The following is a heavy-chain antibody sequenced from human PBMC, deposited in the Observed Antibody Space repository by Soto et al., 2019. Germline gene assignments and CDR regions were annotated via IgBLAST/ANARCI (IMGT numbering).Heavy chain of an antibody. CDR2: IRSKAYGGTT. J-gene: IGHJ4*02. CDR1: GFTFGDYA. CDR3: TTYYYDSSGYYLGYFDY. V-gene: IGHV3-49*04. Sequence: GGSLRLSCTASGFTFGDYAMSWVRQAPGKGLEWVGFIRSKAYGGTTEYAASVKGRFTISRDDSKSIAYLQMNSLKTEDTAVYYCTTYYYDSSGYYLGYFDYWGQGTLVTVSS. D-gene: IGHD3-22*01.